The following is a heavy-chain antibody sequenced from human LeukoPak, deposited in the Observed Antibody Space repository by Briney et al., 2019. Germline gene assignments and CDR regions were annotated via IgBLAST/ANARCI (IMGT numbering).Heavy chain of an antibody. CDR2: IYSGGST. CDR1: GFTFSSYG. Sequence: PGRSLRLSCAASGFTFSSYGMHWVRQAPGKGLEWVSVIYSGGSTYYADSVKGRFTISRDNSKNTLYLQMNSLRAEDTAVYYCARVLDSSGWYDYWGQGTLVTVSS. J-gene: IGHJ4*02. CDR3: ARVLDSSGWYDY. D-gene: IGHD6-19*01. V-gene: IGHV3-NL1*01.